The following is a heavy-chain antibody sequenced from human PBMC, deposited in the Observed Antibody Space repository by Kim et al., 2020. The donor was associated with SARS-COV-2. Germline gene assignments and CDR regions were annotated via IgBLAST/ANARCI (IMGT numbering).Heavy chain of an antibody. CDR2: ISAYNGNT. D-gene: IGHD3-10*01. CDR3: ARVRPFGELFPYYFDY. J-gene: IGHJ4*02. CDR1: GYTFTSYG. V-gene: IGHV1-18*01. Sequence: ASVKVSCKASGYTFTSYGISWVRQAPGQGLEWMGWISAYNGNTNYAQKLQGRATMTTDTSTSTAYMELRSLRSDDTAVYYCARVRPFGELFPYYFDYWGQGTLVTVSS.